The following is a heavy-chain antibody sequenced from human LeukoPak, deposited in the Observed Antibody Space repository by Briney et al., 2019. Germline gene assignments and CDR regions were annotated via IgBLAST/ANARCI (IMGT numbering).Heavy chain of an antibody. CDR2: IIPILNTA. V-gene: IGHV1-69*05. Sequence: SVKVSCKASGGTFSTYVISWVRQAPGQGLEWMGGIIPILNTANYAQKFQGRVTITTDESTTTAYMELSSLRSEDTAVYYCARGDIVVVPAAWAGWFDPWGQGTLVPVSS. D-gene: IGHD2-2*01. CDR1: GGTFSTYV. CDR3: ARGDIVVVPAAWAGWFDP. J-gene: IGHJ5*02.